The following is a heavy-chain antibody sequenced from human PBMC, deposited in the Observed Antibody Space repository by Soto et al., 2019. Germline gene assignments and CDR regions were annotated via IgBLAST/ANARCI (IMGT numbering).Heavy chain of an antibody. Sequence: GSLRLSCAASGFTFSSYSMNWVRQAPGKGLEWVSYISSSSSTIYYADSVKGRFTISRDNAKNSLYLQMNSLRAEDTAVYYCARDHYCSGGSCYSWSDYYYYMDVWGKGTTVTVSS. D-gene: IGHD2-15*01. CDR1: GFTFSSYS. CDR3: ARDHYCSGGSCYSWSDYYYYMDV. J-gene: IGHJ6*03. V-gene: IGHV3-48*01. CDR2: ISSSSSTI.